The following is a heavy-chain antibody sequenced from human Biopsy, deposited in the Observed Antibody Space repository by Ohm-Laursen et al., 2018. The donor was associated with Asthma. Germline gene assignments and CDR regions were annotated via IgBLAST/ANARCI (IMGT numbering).Heavy chain of an antibody. CDR1: GFSFSDYY. CDR3: ARVFESNEWGPFYHFGLDV. Sequence: SLRLSCAAPGFSFSDYYMTWMRQAPGKGLEWVSSISSSGSTTYPAESVKGRFTISRDNAQKSLFLQMGSLRAEDTAIYYCARVFESNEWGPFYHFGLDVWGQGTTVAVSS. D-gene: IGHD5/OR15-5a*01. J-gene: IGHJ6*02. CDR2: ISSSGSTT. V-gene: IGHV3-11*01.